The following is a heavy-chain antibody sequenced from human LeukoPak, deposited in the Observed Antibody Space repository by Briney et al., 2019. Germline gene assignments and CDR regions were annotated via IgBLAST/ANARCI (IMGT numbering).Heavy chain of an antibody. V-gene: IGHV3-23*01. CDR2: IVGNGGGI. D-gene: IGHD3-16*02. Sequence: GGSLRLSCTASGFTFSTYAMNWVRQAPGKGLEWVAVIVGNGGGIHYADSGEGRFTISRDNYKNTVYLQMNSLRAEDAAVYYCAKDRIPDGRYSIDYWGQGTLVTVSS. CDR3: AKDRIPDGRYSIDY. CDR1: GFTFSTYA. J-gene: IGHJ4*02.